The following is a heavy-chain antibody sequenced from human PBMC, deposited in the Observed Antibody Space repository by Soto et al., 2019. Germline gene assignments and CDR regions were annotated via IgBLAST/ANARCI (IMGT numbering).Heavy chain of an antibody. CDR1: GYTFTSYG. CDR3: ARETSIAAADY. D-gene: IGHD6-13*01. Sequence: QVQLVQSGAEVKKPGASVKVSCKASGYTFTSYGISWVRQAPGQGLEWMGWISAYNGNTNYAQKLQGRVTMTSDTSLSTAYMELRSLISDDTAVYYCARETSIAAADYWGQGTLVTVSS. V-gene: IGHV1-18*01. CDR2: ISAYNGNT. J-gene: IGHJ4*02.